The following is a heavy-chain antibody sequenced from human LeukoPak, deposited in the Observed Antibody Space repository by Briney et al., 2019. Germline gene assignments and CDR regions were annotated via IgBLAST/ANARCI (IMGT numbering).Heavy chain of an antibody. CDR2: ISGSGGST. V-gene: IGHV3-23*01. CDR3: ARGPWLVQVDWFDP. J-gene: IGHJ5*02. Sequence: PGGSLRLSCAASGFTFSSYGMSWVRQAPGKGPEWVSAISGSGGSTYYADSVKGRFTISRDNSKNTLYLQMNSLRAEDTAVYYCARGPWLVQVDWFDPWGQGTLVTVSS. CDR1: GFTFSSYG. D-gene: IGHD6-19*01.